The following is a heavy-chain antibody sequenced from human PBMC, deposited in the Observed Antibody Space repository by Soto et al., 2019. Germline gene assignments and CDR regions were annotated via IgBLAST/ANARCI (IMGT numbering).Heavy chain of an antibody. J-gene: IGHJ5*02. CDR3: ARRRYWSGGSCYSSWFDP. CDR2: IYPGDSDT. Sequence: PGESLKISCKGSGYSFTSYWIGWVRQMPGKGLEWMGIIYPGDSDTRYSPSFQGQVTISADKSISTAYLQWSSLKASDTAMYYCARRRYWSGGSCYSSWFDPMGPGNPGHRLL. D-gene: IGHD2-15*01. CDR1: GYSFTSYW. V-gene: IGHV5-51*01.